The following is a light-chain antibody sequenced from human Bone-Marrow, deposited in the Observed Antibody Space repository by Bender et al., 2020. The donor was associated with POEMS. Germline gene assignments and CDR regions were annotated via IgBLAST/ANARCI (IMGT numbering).Light chain of an antibody. CDR2: DVP. V-gene: IGLV2-11*01. CDR3: CSYAGNGV. Sequence: QSALTQPRSVSGSPGQSVTISYTGTSTDTYNYVSCYQQHPGKAPKVMIYDVPTRPAEVPYRVAESKSGDTASMTIPGLQTDDEADYFCCSYAGNGVFGGGTKLTVL. J-gene: IGLJ3*02. CDR1: STDTYNY.